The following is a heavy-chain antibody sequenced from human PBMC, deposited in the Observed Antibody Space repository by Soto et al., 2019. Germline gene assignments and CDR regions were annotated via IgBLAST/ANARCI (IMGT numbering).Heavy chain of an antibody. J-gene: IGHJ4*02. Sequence: EVQLVESGGGLIQPGGSLRLPCAASGFTVSTNYMSWVRQAPGKGREWVSVIYSGGSTYYADSVKGRFTISRDNSKNTLYLQMNSLRAEDTAVYYCARASIAAAGYYFDYWGQGTLVTVSS. D-gene: IGHD6-13*01. V-gene: IGHV3-53*01. CDR2: IYSGGST. CDR1: GFTVSTNY. CDR3: ARASIAAAGYYFDY.